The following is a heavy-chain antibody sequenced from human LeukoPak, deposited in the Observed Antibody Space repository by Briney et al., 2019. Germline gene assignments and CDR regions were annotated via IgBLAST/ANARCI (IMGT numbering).Heavy chain of an antibody. Sequence: SETLSLTCAVYSGSFSGYYWSWIRQPPGKGLEWIGEINHSGSTNYNPSLKSRVTISVDTSKNQFSLKLSSVTAADTAVYYCARIERYSSSWSPTGYYYYYMDVWGKGTTVTISS. J-gene: IGHJ6*03. CDR2: INHSGST. CDR3: ARIERYSSSWSPTGYYYYYMDV. V-gene: IGHV4-34*01. D-gene: IGHD6-13*01. CDR1: SGSFSGYY.